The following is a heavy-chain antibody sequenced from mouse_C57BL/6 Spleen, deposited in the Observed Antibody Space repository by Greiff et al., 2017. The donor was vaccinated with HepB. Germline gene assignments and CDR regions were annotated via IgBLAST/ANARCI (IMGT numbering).Heavy chain of an antibody. D-gene: IGHD1-1*01. CDR3: ASPYYGSSYPYAMDY. Sequence: EVQLVESVAELVRPGASVKLSCTASGFNIKNTYMHWVKQRPEQGLEWIGRIDPANGNTKYAPKFQGKATITADTSSNTAYLQLSSLTSEDTAIYYCASPYYGSSYPYAMDYWGQGTSVTVSS. CDR1: GFNIKNTY. CDR2: IDPANGNT. V-gene: IGHV14-3*01. J-gene: IGHJ4*01.